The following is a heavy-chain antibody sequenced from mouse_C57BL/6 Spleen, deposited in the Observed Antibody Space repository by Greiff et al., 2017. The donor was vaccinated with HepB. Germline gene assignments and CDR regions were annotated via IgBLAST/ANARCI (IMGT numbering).Heavy chain of an antibody. CDR1: GFTFSDYG. Sequence: EVKLMESGGGLVKPGGSLKLSCAASGFTFSDYGMHWVRQAPEKGLEWVAYISSGSSTIYYADPVKGRFTISRDNAKKTLFLQMTSLRSEDTAMYYCARPAYAMDYWGQGTSVTVSS. CDR3: ARPAYAMDY. J-gene: IGHJ4*01. V-gene: IGHV5-17*01. CDR2: ISSGSSTI.